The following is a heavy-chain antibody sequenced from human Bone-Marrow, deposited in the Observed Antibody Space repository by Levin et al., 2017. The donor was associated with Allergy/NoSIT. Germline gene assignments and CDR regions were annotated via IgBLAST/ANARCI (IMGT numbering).Heavy chain of an antibody. CDR3: ARGIAADRFDP. CDR1: GGSISSYY. J-gene: IGHJ5*02. Sequence: SETLSLTCTVSGGSISSYYWSWIRQPPGKGLEWIGYIYYSGSTNYNPSLKSRVTISVDTSKNQFSLKLSSVTAADTAVYYCARGIAADRFDPWGQGTLVTVSS. V-gene: IGHV4-59*01. D-gene: IGHD6-13*01. CDR2: IYYSGST.